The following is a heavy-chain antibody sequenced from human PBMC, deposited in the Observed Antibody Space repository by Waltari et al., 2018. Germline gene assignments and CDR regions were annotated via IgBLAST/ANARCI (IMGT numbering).Heavy chain of an antibody. D-gene: IGHD6-6*01. J-gene: IGHJ4*02. CDR3: ARDGQLSY. Sequence: EVKLVESGGGLVQPGGSLRLSCVASGISLGNFWMSWVRQAPGKGPEWVANIKGDSSEKYYMDSLEGRFTIYRDNAQNSVFLQMNSLRAEDTAIYYCARDGQLSYWGQGTLVTVSS. V-gene: IGHV3-7*01. CDR2: IKGDSSEK. CDR1: GISLGNFW.